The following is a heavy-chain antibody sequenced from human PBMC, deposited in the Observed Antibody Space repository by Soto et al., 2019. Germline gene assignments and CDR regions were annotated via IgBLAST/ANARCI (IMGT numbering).Heavy chain of an antibody. V-gene: IGHV4-30-2*01. D-gene: IGHD2-8*01. CDR3: ASSKYAGVAGSVWFDP. CDR2: IYHSGNT. Sequence: SETLSLTCAVSGGSITSGGYSWGWLRQPPGLGQEWIGYIYHSGNTYYNPSLKVRVTISLDHQRNQFALRLNSVTAADTAVYFCASSKYAGVAGSVWFDPWGQGTLVTVSS. CDR1: GGSITSGGYS. J-gene: IGHJ5*02.